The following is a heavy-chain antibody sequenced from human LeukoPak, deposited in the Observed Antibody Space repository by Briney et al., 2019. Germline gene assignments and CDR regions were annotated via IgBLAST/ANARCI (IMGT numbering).Heavy chain of an antibody. J-gene: IGHJ4*02. Sequence: ASVKVSCKVSGYTLTELSMHWVQQAPGKALEWMGGFDPEDGETIYAQKFQGRVTMTEDTSTDTAYMELSSLRSEDTAVYYCATSDKPTLFLPNFDYWGQGTLVTVSS. D-gene: IGHD3-22*01. V-gene: IGHV1-24*01. CDR2: FDPEDGET. CDR1: GYTLTELS. CDR3: ATSDKPTLFLPNFDY.